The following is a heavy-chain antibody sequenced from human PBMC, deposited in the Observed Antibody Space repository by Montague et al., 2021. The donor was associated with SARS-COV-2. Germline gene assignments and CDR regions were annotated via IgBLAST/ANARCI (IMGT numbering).Heavy chain of an antibody. CDR3: TRARSKAIDY. J-gene: IGHJ4*02. D-gene: IGHD2/OR15-2a*01. Sequence: SETLSLTCAVSCVSMTRSWWTWVRQPPGQRLQWIGEIFHDGTSRSNYNPALKSRVTISIDTSKNQFFLRLSSVTAADTALYFCTRARSKAIDYWGQGALVTVSS. V-gene: IGHV4-4*02. CDR2: IFHDGTS. CDR1: CVSMTRSW.